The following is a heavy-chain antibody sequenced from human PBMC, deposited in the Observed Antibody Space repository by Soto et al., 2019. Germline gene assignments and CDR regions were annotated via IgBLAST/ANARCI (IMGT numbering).Heavy chain of an antibody. CDR3: ARAETTKYDSRGYGY. Sequence: EVQLVESGGDLVQPGGSLRLSCAASGFTFSSYWMHWVRQVPGKGLEWVARINGDGSITSHADSVTGRFTISRDNAKDTLDLQMRSLRAEDTGVYYCARAETTKYDSRGYGYWGQGVRVIVSS. D-gene: IGHD3-22*01. CDR1: GFTFSSYW. CDR2: INGDGSIT. J-gene: IGHJ1*01. V-gene: IGHV3-74*03.